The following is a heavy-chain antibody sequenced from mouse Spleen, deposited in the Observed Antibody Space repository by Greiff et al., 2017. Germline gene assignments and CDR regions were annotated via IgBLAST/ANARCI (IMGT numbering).Heavy chain of an antibody. V-gene: IGHV1-52*01. CDR3: VTYYSNYAFAY. D-gene: IGHD2-5*01. CDR1: GYTFTSYW. Sequence: QVQLKQPGAELVRPGSSVKLSCKASGYTFTSYWMHWVKQRPIQGLEWIGNIDPSDSETHYNQKFKDKATLTVDKSSSTAYMQLSSLTSEDSAVYYCVTYYSNYAFAYWGQGTLVTVSA. CDR2: IDPSDSET. J-gene: IGHJ3*01.